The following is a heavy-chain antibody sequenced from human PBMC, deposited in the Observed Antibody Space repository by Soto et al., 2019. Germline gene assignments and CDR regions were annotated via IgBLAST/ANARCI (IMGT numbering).Heavy chain of an antibody. Sequence: SETLSLTCTVSGGSISSGDYYWSWIRQPPGKGLEWIGYIYYSGSTYYNPPLKSRVTISVDTSKNQFSLKLSSVTAADTAVYYCARYSVSYYYGMDVWGQGTTVTVS. CDR3: ARYSVSYYYGMDV. CDR2: IYYSGST. CDR1: GGSISSGDYY. J-gene: IGHJ6*02. V-gene: IGHV4-30-4*01. D-gene: IGHD2-21*01.